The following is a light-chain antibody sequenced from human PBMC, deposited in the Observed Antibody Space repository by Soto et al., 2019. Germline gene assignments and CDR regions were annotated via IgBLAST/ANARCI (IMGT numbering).Light chain of an antibody. CDR1: QSSSTK. CDR2: AAS. Sequence: EILLTQSPGTLSVYAGQSVTLSCRASQSSSTKIAWYQHKRGQAPRLLIYAASTRATGISDRFSGSGSGTEFTLTISSLQSKDSAVYYCQQYKDWPPITFGQGTRLEIK. V-gene: IGKV3-15*01. J-gene: IGKJ5*01. CDR3: QQYKDWPPIT.